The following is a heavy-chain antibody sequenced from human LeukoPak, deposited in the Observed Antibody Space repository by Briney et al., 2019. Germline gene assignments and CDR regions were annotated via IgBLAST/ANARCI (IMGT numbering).Heavy chain of an antibody. V-gene: IGHV4-34*01. CDR2: INHSGST. CDR1: GGSFSGYY. Sequence: KASETLSLTCAVYGGSFSGYYWSWIRQPPGKGLEWIGEINHSGSTNYNPSLKSRVTISVDTSKNQFSLKLSSVTAADTAVYYCARYCMPRSSCYPSAFDYWGQGTLVTVSS. D-gene: IGHD2-15*01. CDR3: ARYCMPRSSCYPSAFDY. J-gene: IGHJ4*02.